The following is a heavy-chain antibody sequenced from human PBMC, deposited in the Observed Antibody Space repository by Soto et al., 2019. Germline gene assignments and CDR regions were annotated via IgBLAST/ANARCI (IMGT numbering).Heavy chain of an antibody. J-gene: IGHJ3*01. Sequence: HITLKESDPTLVKPTQTLTLTCIFSGFSFSADGVGVGWIRQPPGKTLEWLALIYWDDDTRYRPSLKSRLTITKDSSKNQVVLTMTNMDPLDTATYYCAHAFGGTSWPNDAFDVWGQGTVVTVSS. CDR3: AHAFGGTSWPNDAFDV. CDR1: GFSFSADGVG. V-gene: IGHV2-5*02. CDR2: IYWDDDT. D-gene: IGHD3-16*01.